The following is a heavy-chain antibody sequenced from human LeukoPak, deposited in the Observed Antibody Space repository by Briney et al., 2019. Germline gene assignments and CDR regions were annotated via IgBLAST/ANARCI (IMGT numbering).Heavy chain of an antibody. Sequence: PGGSLRLSCAASGFTFSSYGMHWVRQAPGKGLEWVAVIWYDGSNKYYADSVKGRFTISRDNSKNTLYLQMNSLRAEDTAVYYCARDLGPPYGMDVWGQGTTVTVSS. CDR2: IWYDGSNK. CDR3: ARDLGPPYGMDV. D-gene: IGHD3-16*01. CDR1: GFTFSSYG. J-gene: IGHJ6*02. V-gene: IGHV3-33*01.